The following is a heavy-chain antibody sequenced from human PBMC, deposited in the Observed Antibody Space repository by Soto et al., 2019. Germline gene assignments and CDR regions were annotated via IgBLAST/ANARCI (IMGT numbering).Heavy chain of an antibody. CDR3: ARDGAVAGNSNFDY. Sequence: QVQLVQSGAEGKKPGASAQVSCKASGYTFTSYAIHWVRQAPGQRPEWMGWINAGDGNTKYSQKFQGRATISRDTSESTAYLDMSSLRSEDTALYYCARDGAVAGNSNFDYWGQGTLITVSS. CDR1: GYTFTSYA. D-gene: IGHD6-19*01. V-gene: IGHV1-3*01. CDR2: INAGDGNT. J-gene: IGHJ4*02.